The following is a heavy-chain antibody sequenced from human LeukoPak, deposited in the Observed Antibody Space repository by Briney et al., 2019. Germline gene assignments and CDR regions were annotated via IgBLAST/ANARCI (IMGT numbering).Heavy chain of an antibody. Sequence: ASVKVSCTVSGSSLSELSLYWVRQAPGKGLEWMGGFDVIDSETFYAQKFQGRVTMTEDSSTDTAYMELRSLTSDDTALYYCATGRPYSLLDYWGQGTLVTVSS. CDR2: FDVIDSET. J-gene: IGHJ4*02. CDR3: ATGRPYSLLDY. CDR1: GSSLSELS. D-gene: IGHD5-18*01. V-gene: IGHV1-24*01.